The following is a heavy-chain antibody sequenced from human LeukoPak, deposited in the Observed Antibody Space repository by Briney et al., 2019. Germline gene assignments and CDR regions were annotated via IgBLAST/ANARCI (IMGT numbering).Heavy chain of an antibody. CDR1: GGSFSGYY. V-gene: IGHV4-34*01. Sequence: SETLSLTCAVNGGSFSGYYWSWIRQPPGKGLEWIGEINHSGSTNYNPSLKSRVTISVDTSKNQFSLKLSSVTAADTAVYYCARRYSSSWYLNPFDYWGQGTLVTVSS. D-gene: IGHD6-13*01. CDR2: INHSGST. CDR3: ARRYSSSWYLNPFDY. J-gene: IGHJ4*02.